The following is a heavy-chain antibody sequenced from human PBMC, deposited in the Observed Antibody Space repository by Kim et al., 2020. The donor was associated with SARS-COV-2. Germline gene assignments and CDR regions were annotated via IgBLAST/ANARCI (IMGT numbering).Heavy chain of an antibody. CDR3: ARDGGLRRNWFDP. J-gene: IGHJ5*02. Sequence: NPSLKRRVTISVDTSKDQFSLELRSVTAADTAVYYCARDGGLRRNWFDPWGQGNLVTVSS. V-gene: IGHV4-59*01. D-gene: IGHD3-16*01.